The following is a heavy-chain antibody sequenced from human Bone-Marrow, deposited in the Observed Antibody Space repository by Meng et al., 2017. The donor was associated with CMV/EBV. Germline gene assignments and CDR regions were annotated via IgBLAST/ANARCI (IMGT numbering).Heavy chain of an antibody. V-gene: IGHV3-23*03. Sequence: GGSLRLSCAASGFTFSSYAMSWVRQAPGKGLKWVSVIYSGGSSTYYADSVKGRFTISRDNSKNTLYLQMGSLRAEDMAVYYCSRGEYQLLPYYYYYGMDVWGQGTTVTGSS. CDR1: GFTFSSYA. CDR2: IYSGGSST. CDR3: SRGEYQLLPYYYYYGMDV. D-gene: IGHD2-2*01. J-gene: IGHJ6*02.